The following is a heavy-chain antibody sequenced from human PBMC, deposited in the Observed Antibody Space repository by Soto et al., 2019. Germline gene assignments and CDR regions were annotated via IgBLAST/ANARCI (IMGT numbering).Heavy chain of an antibody. CDR3: AVDIEVTGMGRYYFDY. J-gene: IGHJ4*02. Sequence: EVQLVDSGGGLVRTGGSLRLSCAASGFTVSSNYISWVRQAPGKGLEWVSVIYADGTTYYADSVKDRFTISRDNSKNTVSLQMSSRRAEDTAVYYCAVDIEVTGMGRYYFDYWGQGALVTVSS. D-gene: IGHD2-15*01. V-gene: IGHV3-66*01. CDR2: IYADGTT. CDR1: GFTVSSNY.